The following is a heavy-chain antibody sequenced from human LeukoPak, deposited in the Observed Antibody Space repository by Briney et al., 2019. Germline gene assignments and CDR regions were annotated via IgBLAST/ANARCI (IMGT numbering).Heavy chain of an antibody. CDR1: GYTFTSHG. D-gene: IGHD3-10*01. Sequence: GPSVKVPCKASGYTFTSHGISWVRQAAGQGLEWMGWIRAYNGNTNYAQKLQGRVTMTTDTSTSTAYMELRSLRSDDTAVYYCARDRSYYYGSGSFYYYGMDVWGKGTTVTVSS. V-gene: IGHV1-18*04. J-gene: IGHJ6*04. CDR3: ARDRSYYYGSGSFYYYGMDV. CDR2: IRAYNGNT.